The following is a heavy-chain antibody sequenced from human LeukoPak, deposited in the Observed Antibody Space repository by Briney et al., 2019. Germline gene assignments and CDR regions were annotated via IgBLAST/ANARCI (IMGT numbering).Heavy chain of an antibody. V-gene: IGHV4-59*01. CDR1: GGFISTYY. CDR2: IHYSGGT. J-gene: IGHJ2*01. CDR3: AREQYDSSGYFFLDL. Sequence: PSETLSLTCTVSGGFISTYYWSWIRQPPGKGLEWIGYIHYSGGTNYNPSLKSRVTILVDTSKNQFSLKLTSVTAADTAVYYCAREQYDSSGYFFLDLWGRGTLVTVSS. D-gene: IGHD3-22*01.